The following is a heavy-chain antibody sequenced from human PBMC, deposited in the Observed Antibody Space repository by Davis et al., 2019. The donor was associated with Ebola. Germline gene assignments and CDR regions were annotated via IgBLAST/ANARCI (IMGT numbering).Heavy chain of an antibody. CDR1: GFTFSDYY. V-gene: IGHV3-11*04. CDR3: ARDSDDYSFDY. CDR2: ISNSGSTI. D-gene: IGHD4-11*01. J-gene: IGHJ4*02. Sequence: GESLKISCAASGFTFSDYYMSWIRQAPGKGLEWVSDISNSGSTIFYVDSVKGRFTISRDNSKNTLYLQMNSLRPEDTAVYYCARDSDDYSFDYWGQGTLVTVSS.